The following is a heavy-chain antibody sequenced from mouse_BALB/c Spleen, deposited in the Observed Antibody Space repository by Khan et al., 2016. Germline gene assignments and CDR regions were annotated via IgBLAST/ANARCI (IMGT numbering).Heavy chain of an antibody. Sequence: QVQLQQPGAELARPGASVRLSCKVSGYTSANYGMQGVKQRPGQGRDWFGSIYPGDGDTRYSQRFRNRATLTAEKSSRSAYMHLRSVASEDSAVYYCADALFVYWGQGTLVTVSA. V-gene: IGHV1-87*01. CDR1: GYTSANYG. CDR3: ADALFVY. CDR2: IYPGDGDT. J-gene: IGHJ3*01.